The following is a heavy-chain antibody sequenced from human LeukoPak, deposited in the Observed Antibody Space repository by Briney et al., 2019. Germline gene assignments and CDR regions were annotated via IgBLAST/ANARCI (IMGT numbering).Heavy chain of an antibody. D-gene: IGHD4-23*01. CDR1: GYSFSNFW. Sequence: GESLKISCKASGYSFSNFWIGWVRQLPGKGLEWMGIIYPGDSDTRYSPSFQGQVTISADKSISTAYLQWSSLKASDTAMYYCAIGGGDSHRAFDIWGQGTMVTVSS. J-gene: IGHJ3*02. V-gene: IGHV5-51*01. CDR3: AIGGGDSHRAFDI. CDR2: IYPGDSDT.